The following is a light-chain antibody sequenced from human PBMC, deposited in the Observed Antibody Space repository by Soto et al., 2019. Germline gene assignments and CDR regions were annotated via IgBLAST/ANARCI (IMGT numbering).Light chain of an antibody. CDR1: SSDVGGYNY. CDR3: SSYTSSSTVV. CDR2: EVS. V-gene: IGLV2-14*01. J-gene: IGLJ2*01. Sequence: QSALTQPASVSESPGQSITISCTGTSSDVGGYNYVSWYQQHPGKAPKLMIYEVSNRPSGVSNRFSGSKSGNTASLTISGLQAEDEADDYCSSYTSSSTVVFGGGTKLTVL.